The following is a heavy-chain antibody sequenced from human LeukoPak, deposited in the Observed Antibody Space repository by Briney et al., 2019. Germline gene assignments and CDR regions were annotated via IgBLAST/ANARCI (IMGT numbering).Heavy chain of an antibody. CDR2: IRQDGGAK. CDR3: APPPIAATGN. J-gene: IGHJ4*02. V-gene: IGHV3-7*01. Sequence: GGPLRLSCTASGFMFNDFWMSWVRQAPGEGLEWVANIRQDGGAKNYVDSVTGRFTISRDNTKKSVYLQMNSLRADDTAVYYCAPPPIAATGNWGQGTLVTVSS. D-gene: IGHD5-12*01. CDR1: GFMFNDFW.